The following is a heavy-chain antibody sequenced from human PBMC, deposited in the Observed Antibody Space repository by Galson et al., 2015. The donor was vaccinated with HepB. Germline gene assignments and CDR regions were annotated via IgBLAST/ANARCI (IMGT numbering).Heavy chain of an antibody. V-gene: IGHV1-69*13. Sequence: SVKVSCKASGGTFSSYAISWVRQAPGQGLEWMGGIIPIFGTANYAQKFQGRVTITADESTSTAYMELSSLRSEDTAVYYCARLGAAADPYYYGMDVWGQGTTITVSS. CDR1: GGTFSSYA. J-gene: IGHJ6*02. D-gene: IGHD6-13*01. CDR3: ARLGAAADPYYYGMDV. CDR2: IIPIFGTA.